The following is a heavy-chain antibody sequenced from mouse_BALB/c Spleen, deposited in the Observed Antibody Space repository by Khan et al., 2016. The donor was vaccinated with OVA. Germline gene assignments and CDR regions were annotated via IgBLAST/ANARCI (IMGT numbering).Heavy chain of an antibody. CDR1: GFSLTSYG. D-gene: IGHD2-4*01. J-gene: IGHJ3*01. Sequence: VQLKESGPGLVQPSQSLSITCTVSGFSLTSYGVHWVRQSPGKGLEWLGVIWSGGSTDYNAAFISRLSISKDKSKSQVFFKLNNLQANDTAIYYCARNYDYDEGLSYWGQGTLVTVSA. CDR2: IWSGGST. V-gene: IGHV2-2*02. CDR3: ARNYDYDEGLSY.